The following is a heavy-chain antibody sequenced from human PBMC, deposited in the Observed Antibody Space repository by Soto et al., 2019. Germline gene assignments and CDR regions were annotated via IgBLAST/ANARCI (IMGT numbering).Heavy chain of an antibody. CDR1: GFTFSSYG. V-gene: IGHV3-33*01. D-gene: IGHD2-8*02. CDR2: IWYDGSNK. CDR3: PRGLVGFFHIDY. Sequence: LLILCFATAGFTFSSYGMHWVRQAPGKGLEWVAVIWYDGSNKYYADSVRGRFTISRDNSKSASYLLLNSLSAEDTAIYYCPRGLVGFFHIDYWGQGTLVTVYS. J-gene: IGHJ4*02.